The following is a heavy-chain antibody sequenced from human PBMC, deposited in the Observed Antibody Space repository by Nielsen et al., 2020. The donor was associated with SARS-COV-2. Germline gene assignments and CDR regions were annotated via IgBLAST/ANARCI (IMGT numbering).Heavy chain of an antibody. Sequence: GESLKISCAASGFTFNNYGMYWVRQAPGKGLEWVASISYEGSKKYYADSLKGRFTVSRDTSKNTVYLQMNSLTVEDTAVYHCAKRRAVFMLTFGGEGAMDVWGQGTTVSVSS. J-gene: IGHJ6*02. CDR1: GFTFNNYG. CDR2: ISYEGSKK. D-gene: IGHD3-16*01. CDR3: AKRRAVFMLTFGGEGAMDV. V-gene: IGHV3-30*18.